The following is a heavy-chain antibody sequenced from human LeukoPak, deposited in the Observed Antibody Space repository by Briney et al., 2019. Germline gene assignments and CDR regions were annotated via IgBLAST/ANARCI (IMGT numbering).Heavy chain of an antibody. CDR3: ARNGYSNGWYSCFDY. D-gene: IGHD6-19*01. V-gene: IGHV1-69*05. J-gene: IGHJ4*02. CDR1: GGTFSSYA. Sequence: ASVKVSCKASGGTFSSYAISWVRQAPGQGLEWMGRIIPIFGTANYAQKFQGRVTITTDESTSTAYMELSSLRSEDTAVYYCARNGYSNGWYSCFDYWGQGTLVTVSS. CDR2: IIPIFGTA.